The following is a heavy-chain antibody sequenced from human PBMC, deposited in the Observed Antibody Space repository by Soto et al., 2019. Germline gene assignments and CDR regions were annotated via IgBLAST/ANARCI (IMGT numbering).Heavy chain of an antibody. CDR2: IIPIFGTA. J-gene: IGHJ4*02. Sequence: SVKVSCKASGGTFSSYAISWVRQAPGQGLEWMGGIIPIFGTANHAQKFQGRVTMTEDTSTDTAYMELSSLRSEDTAVYYCSTDRGGLWFGELLLIYWGQGTLVTVSS. V-gene: IGHV1-69*06. D-gene: IGHD3-10*01. CDR3: STDRGGLWFGELLLIY. CDR1: GGTFSSYA.